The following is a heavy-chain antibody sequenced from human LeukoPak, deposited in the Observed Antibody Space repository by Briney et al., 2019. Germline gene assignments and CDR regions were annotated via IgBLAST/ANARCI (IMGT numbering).Heavy chain of an antibody. Sequence: ASVKVPCKASGSTFTGYYMHWGRQSPGQGVEWMGWINTNSGGTNYAQKFQGRVTMTRDTSISTAYMELSRLRSDDTAVYYCARVETATIPTYYYHGMDGWGQGTTVTVSS. D-gene: IGHD5-24*01. CDR3: ARVETATIPTYYYHGMDG. V-gene: IGHV1-2*02. CDR2: INTNSGGT. J-gene: IGHJ6*02. CDR1: GSTFTGYY.